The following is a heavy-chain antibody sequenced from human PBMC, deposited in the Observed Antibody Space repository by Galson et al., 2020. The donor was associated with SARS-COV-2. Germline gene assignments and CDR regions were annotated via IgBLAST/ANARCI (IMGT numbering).Heavy chain of an antibody. CDR2: ISYDGSNK. CDR1: GFTFSKYI. D-gene: IGHD3-22*01. Sequence: GGSLRLSCAASGFTFSKYIMHWVRQAPGKGLEWVASISYDGSNKYYVDSVKGRFTISRDNSKNTLYLQMNSLRAEDTAIYYCAKWGWGDYVSSGRSPFFDYWGRGSLVTVS. V-gene: IGHV3-30*18. CDR3: AKWGWGDYVSSGRSPFFDY. J-gene: IGHJ4*02.